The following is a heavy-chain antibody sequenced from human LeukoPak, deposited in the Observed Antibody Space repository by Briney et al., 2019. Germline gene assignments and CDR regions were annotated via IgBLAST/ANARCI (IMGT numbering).Heavy chain of an antibody. CDR1: GDSISSTSYY. V-gene: IGHV4-39*01. CDR2: IYDSGST. J-gene: IGHJ4*02. CDR3: ARLSVRVAWVDY. D-gene: IGHD2-15*01. Sequence: PSETLSLTCTVSGDSISSTSYYWGWIRQPPGKGLEWIGSIYDSGSTYYNPSLKSRVTISVDTSKNQFSLNLSSVTAADTAVYYCARLSVRVAWVDYWGRGTLVTVSS.